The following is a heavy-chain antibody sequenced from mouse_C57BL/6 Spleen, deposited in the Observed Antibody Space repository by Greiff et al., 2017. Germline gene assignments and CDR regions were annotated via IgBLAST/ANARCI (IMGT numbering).Heavy chain of an antibody. CDR3: AREGYGSRGDYFDY. CDR1: GYTFTSYW. J-gene: IGHJ2*01. Sequence: QVQLQQPGAELVKPGASVKMSCKASGYTFTSYWITWVKQRPGQGLEWIGDIYPGSGSTNYNEKFKSKATLTVDTSSSTAYMQLSSLTSEDAAVXDCAREGYGSRGDYFDYWGQGTTLTVSS. CDR2: IYPGSGST. D-gene: IGHD1-1*01. V-gene: IGHV1-55*01.